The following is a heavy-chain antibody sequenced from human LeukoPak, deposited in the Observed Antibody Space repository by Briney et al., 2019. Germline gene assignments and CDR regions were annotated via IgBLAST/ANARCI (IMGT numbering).Heavy chain of an antibody. D-gene: IGHD3-10*01. CDR3: ARIRFGELYSQWFDP. J-gene: IGHJ5*02. Sequence: PSETLSLTCSVSDDSITMYYWTWIRQPPGKGLEWIGYVDHTGSTNFNPSLNGRVSISRDTTNNLFSLRLRSVTAADTAVYYCARIRFGELYSQWFDPWGQGTLVTVSS. CDR2: VDHTGST. V-gene: IGHV4-59*01. CDR1: DDSITMYY.